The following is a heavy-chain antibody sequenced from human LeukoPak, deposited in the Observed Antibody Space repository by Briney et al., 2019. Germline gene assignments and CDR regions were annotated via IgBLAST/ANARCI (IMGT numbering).Heavy chain of an antibody. V-gene: IGHV3-30*02. CDR3: AKGTYYYDSSGYYFDY. Sequence: GGSLRLSCAASRFSFSSYGMHWVRQAPGKGLDWVAYIQYDGSNEQYADSVKGRFSISRDNSKNTLYLQMNSLRAEDTAVYYCAKGTYYYDSSGYYFDYWGQGTLVTVSS. CDR2: IQYDGSNE. CDR1: RFSFSSYG. D-gene: IGHD3-22*01. J-gene: IGHJ4*02.